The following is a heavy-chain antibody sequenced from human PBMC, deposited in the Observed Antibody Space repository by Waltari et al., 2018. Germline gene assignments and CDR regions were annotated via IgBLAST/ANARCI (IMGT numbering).Heavy chain of an antibody. V-gene: IGHV4-59*01. CDR1: GGSISGYF. J-gene: IGHJ4*02. CDR3: ARSYYDYWSGYPFDR. D-gene: IGHD3-3*01. Sequence: QVQLQESGPGLVKPSETLSLTCTVSGGSISGYFWTWIRRPPGKGLEWIGHIYNSGSTTYNPALNNRVTISEDTSNNQFSLRLSSVTAADTAVYFCARSYYDYWSGYPFDRWGQGTLVTVSS. CDR2: IYNSGST.